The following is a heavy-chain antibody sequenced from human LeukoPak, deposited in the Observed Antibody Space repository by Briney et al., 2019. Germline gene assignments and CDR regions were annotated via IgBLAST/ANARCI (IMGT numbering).Heavy chain of an antibody. CDR3: ASGISAMDATSLHYHYMDV. CDR2: INHSGST. D-gene: IGHD1-14*01. Sequence: PSETLSLTCAVYGGSFIGYYWSWIRQPPGRGLEWIGEINHSGSTNDNPALRSRVTISLDTPKNQFSLSLSSVTAADAAVYYCASGISAMDATSLHYHYMDVWGKGTTVTVSS. CDR1: GGSFIGYY. J-gene: IGHJ6*03. V-gene: IGHV4-34*01.